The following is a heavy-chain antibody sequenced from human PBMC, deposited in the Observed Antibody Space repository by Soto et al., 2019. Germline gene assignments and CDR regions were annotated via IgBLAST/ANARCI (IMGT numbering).Heavy chain of an antibody. Sequence: GESLKISCKGSGYSFTSYWIGWVRQMPGKGLEWMGIIYPGDSDTRYSPSFQGQVTISADKSISTAYLQWSSLKASDTAMYYCARQSSSSYYYYYMDVWGKGTTVTVSS. D-gene: IGHD6-6*01. CDR1: GYSFTSYW. J-gene: IGHJ6*03. CDR3: ARQSSSSYYYYYMDV. CDR2: IYPGDSDT. V-gene: IGHV5-51*01.